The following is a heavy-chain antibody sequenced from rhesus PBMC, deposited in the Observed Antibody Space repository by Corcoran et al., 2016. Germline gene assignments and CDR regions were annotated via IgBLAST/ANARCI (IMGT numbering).Heavy chain of an antibody. J-gene: IGHJ5-1*01. V-gene: IGHV4-76*01. D-gene: IGHD2-21*01. Sequence: QVQLQESGPGLRKPSPALSLTSAVSGGSILGGFARSWVRQPPGKGLEWIGDIYGSSGSTNYNPSLKNRVTISKDTSKNQFSLKLSSVTAADTAVYYCARLAVLVVVATGRFDVWGPGVLVTVSS. CDR3: ARLAVLVVVATGRFDV. CDR1: GGSILGGFA. CDR2: IYGSSGST.